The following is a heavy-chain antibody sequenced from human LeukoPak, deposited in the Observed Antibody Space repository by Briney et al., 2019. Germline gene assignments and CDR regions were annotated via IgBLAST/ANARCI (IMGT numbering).Heavy chain of an antibody. Sequence: PSETLSLTCTVSGGSNSLYYWSWVRQPPEKGLEYIGYIHYSGNNNYNPSLTSRVTISADTSKNQFSLKLSSVTAADTAVYYCAKSHGSDWYSRLDPWGQGTLVTVSS. V-gene: IGHV4-59*01. CDR1: GGSNSLYY. J-gene: IGHJ5*02. CDR3: AKSHGSDWYSRLDP. CDR2: IHYSGNN. D-gene: IGHD6-19*01.